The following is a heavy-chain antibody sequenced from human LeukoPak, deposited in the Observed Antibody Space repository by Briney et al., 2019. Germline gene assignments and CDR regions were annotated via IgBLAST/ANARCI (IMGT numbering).Heavy chain of an antibody. D-gene: IGHD6-19*01. CDR1: GGSISSYY. CDR3: ARDSHSSGWAGGPYYFDY. V-gene: IGHV4-59*01. CDR2: IYYSGST. Sequence: SETLSLTCTVSGGSISSYYWSWIRQPPGKGLEWIGYIYYSGSTNYNPSLKSRVTISVDTSKNQFSLKLSSVTAADTAVYYCARDSHSSGWAGGPYYFDYWGQGTLVTVSS. J-gene: IGHJ4*02.